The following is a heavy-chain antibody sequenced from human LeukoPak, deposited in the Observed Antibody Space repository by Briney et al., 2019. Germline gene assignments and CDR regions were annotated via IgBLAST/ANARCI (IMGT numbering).Heavy chain of an antibody. D-gene: IGHD3-22*01. V-gene: IGHV3-30*02. Sequence: GGSLRLSCAASGFTFSSFGMHWIRQAPGKGLEWAAFIYYDGSKTYYADSVKGRFTISRDNSKNTLFLQMNSLRAEDTAVYYCAKDINYYDSSGLLGDYWGQGTLVTVSS. CDR3: AKDINYYDSSGLLGDY. CDR1: GFTFSSFG. J-gene: IGHJ4*02. CDR2: IYYDGSKT.